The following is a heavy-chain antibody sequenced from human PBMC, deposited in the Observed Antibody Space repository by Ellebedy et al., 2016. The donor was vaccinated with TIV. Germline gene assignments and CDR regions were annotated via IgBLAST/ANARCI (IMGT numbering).Heavy chain of an antibody. CDR3: AIRGRY. CDR2: IKQDGSEK. Sequence: PGGSLRLSCAASGFTFSIYAMSWVRQAPGKGLEWVANIKQDGSEKYYVDSVKGRFTISRDNAKNSLYRQMNSLRAEDTAVYYCAIRGRYWGQGTLVTVSS. CDR1: GFTFSIYA. D-gene: IGHD3-10*01. V-gene: IGHV3-7*03. J-gene: IGHJ4*02.